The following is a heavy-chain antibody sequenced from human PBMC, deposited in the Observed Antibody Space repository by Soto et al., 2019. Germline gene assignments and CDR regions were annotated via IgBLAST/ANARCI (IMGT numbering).Heavy chain of an antibody. CDR2: ISGSGGST. CDR1: GFTFHNYA. CDR3: AKDRFYGSGSYTVFDY. V-gene: IGHV3-23*01. J-gene: IGHJ4*02. D-gene: IGHD3-10*01. Sequence: EVQLLESGGGLVQPGGSLRLSCAASGFTFHNYAMSWVRQAPGKGLEWVSAISGSGGSTYYADSVKGRFTISRDNSENTLYLQMSSLRAEGKAVYYCAKDRFYGSGSYTVFDYWGQGNLVIVSS.